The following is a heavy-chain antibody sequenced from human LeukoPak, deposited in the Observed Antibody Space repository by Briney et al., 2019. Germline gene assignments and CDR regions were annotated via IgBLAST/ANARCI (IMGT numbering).Heavy chain of an antibody. CDR1: GCSIANGYY. CDR3: AVSFGGYDAGFY. Sequence: PSETLSLTCDVSGCSIANGYYWGWIRQPPGKGLQWIGSIHHSGATSYNPSLKTRVPTSVDTSKNQFSLRLSSVTAADTAVYFCAVSFGGYDAGFYWGQGTLVTVSS. V-gene: IGHV4-38-2*01. D-gene: IGHD3-3*01. CDR2: IHHSGAT. J-gene: IGHJ4*02.